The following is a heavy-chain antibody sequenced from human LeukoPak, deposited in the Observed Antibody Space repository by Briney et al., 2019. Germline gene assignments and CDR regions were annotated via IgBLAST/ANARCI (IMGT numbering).Heavy chain of an antibody. CDR1: GFALSSYW. J-gene: IGHJ4*02. Sequence: GGSLRLSCAASGFALSSYWMSWVRQAPGKGLEWVARIKQDGSEKHYVDSVKGRFTISRDNAKNSVYLQMNTLRAEDTAVYYCARYIETPRRDLDYWGQGTLVTVSS. D-gene: IGHD4-23*01. CDR2: IKQDGSEK. V-gene: IGHV3-7*01. CDR3: ARYIETPRRDLDY.